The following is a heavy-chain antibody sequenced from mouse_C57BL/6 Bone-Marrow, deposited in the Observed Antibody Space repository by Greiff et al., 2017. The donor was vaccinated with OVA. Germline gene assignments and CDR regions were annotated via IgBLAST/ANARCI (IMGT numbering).Heavy chain of an antibody. CDR3: AFMVTSPFAY. D-gene: IGHD2-2*01. J-gene: IGHJ3*01. CDR1: GYTFTSYG. Sequence: VQLQQSGAELARPGASVKLSCKASGYTFTSYGISWVKQRTGQGLEWIGEIYPRSGNTYYNEKFKGKATLTVDKSSSTAYMQLSSLTSEDSAVYYCAFMVTSPFAYWGQGTLVTVSA. CDR2: IYPRSGNT. V-gene: IGHV1-81*01.